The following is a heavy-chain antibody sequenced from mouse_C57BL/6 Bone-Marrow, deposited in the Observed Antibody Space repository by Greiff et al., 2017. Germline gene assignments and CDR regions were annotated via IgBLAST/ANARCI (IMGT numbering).Heavy chain of an antibody. J-gene: IGHJ1*03. D-gene: IGHD2-3*01. CDR3: ASYDYWYFEG. Sequence: QVQLQQPGAELVRPGSSVKLSCKASGYTFTSYWMDWVKQRPGQGLEWIGNIYPSDSETHYNQKFKDKATLTVDKSSSTAYMQLSSLTSEDSAVYYCASYDYWYFEGWGTGTTVTVSS. CDR1: GYTFTSYW. V-gene: IGHV1-61*01. CDR2: IYPSDSET.